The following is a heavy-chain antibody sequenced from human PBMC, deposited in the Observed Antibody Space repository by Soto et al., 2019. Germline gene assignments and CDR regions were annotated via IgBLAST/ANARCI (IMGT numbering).Heavy chain of an antibody. D-gene: IGHD3-10*01. CDR3: ARRGGGGFVDY. J-gene: IGHJ4*02. CDR2: IYYSGST. CDR1: GGSISSYY. V-gene: IGHV4-59*08. Sequence: QVQLQESGPGLVKPSETLSLTCTVSGGSISSYYWSWIRQPPGKGLEWIGYIYYSGSTNYNPSLKSRVTISVDTSKTQFSLKLGSVTAADTAVYYCARRGGGGFVDYWGQGTLVTVSS.